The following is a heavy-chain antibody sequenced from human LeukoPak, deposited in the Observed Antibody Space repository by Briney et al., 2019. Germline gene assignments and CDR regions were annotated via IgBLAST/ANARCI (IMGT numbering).Heavy chain of an antibody. CDR3: ARGVPAADYYYYYYMDG. CDR1: GGTFSSYT. V-gene: IGHV1-69*02. Sequence: GASVKVSCKASGGTFSSYTISWVRQAPGQGLEWMGRIIPILGIANYAQKFQGRVTITADKSTSTAYMELSSLRSEDTAVYYCARGVPAADYYYYYYMDGWGKGTTVTVSS. J-gene: IGHJ6*03. CDR2: IIPILGIA. D-gene: IGHD2-2*01.